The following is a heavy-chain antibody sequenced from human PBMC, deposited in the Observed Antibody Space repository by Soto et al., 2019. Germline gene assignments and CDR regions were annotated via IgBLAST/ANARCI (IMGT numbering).Heavy chain of an antibody. D-gene: IGHD3-16*02. V-gene: IGHV3-72*01. J-gene: IGHJ4*02. CDR1: GFTSSDHY. CDR2: TRNKAKSYTT. CDR3: TRSRQEDGYIRWTYRYHLDY. Sequence: EVQLVESGGGLVQPGGSLRLSCAASGFTSSDHYMDWVRQAPGKGLEWVGRTRNKAKSYTTEYAASVKGRFTISRDDSKNSLYLQMNSLKTEDTAVYYCTRSRQEDGYIRWTYRYHLDYWRQGTLVTVSS.